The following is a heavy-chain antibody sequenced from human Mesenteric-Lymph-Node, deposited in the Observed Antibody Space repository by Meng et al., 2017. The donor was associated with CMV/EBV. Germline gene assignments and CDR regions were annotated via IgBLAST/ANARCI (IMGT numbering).Heavy chain of an antibody. CDR2: ISWNSGSI. CDR3: ASNSREQLAFDY. Sequence: GGSLRLSCAASGFTFDDYAMHWVRQAPGKGLERVSGISWNSGSIGYADSVKGRFTISRDNSENTLYLQMSSLRGEDTAVYYCASNSREQLAFDYWGQGTLVTVSS. CDR1: GFTFDDYA. V-gene: IGHV3-9*01. J-gene: IGHJ4*02. D-gene: IGHD6-6*01.